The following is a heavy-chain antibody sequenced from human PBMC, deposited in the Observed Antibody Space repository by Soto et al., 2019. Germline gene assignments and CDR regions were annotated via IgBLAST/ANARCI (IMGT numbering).Heavy chain of an antibody. CDR1: GYNFNSHS. CDR2: INPNTVNP. CDR3: ARDRASGSVDY. J-gene: IGHJ4*02. V-gene: IGHV7-4-1*01. D-gene: IGHD1-26*01. Sequence: QVQLVQSGSESMQPVASVKVSCKGSGYNFNSHSINWLRQDPGQGLEWMGWINPNTVNPTYEQGFTGRFVFSVDTSVSTVYLQIFSLKADASAVYYCARDRASGSVDYWGQGTLVTVSS.